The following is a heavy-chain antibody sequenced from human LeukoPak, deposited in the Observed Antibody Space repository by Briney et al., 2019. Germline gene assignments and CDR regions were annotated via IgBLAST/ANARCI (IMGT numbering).Heavy chain of an antibody. V-gene: IGHV4-30-2*01. CDR2: IYHSGST. D-gene: IGHD3-10*01. CDR3: ARGFGDYYYDYYYYGMDV. J-gene: IGHJ6*02. Sequence: PSQTLSLTCAVSGGSISSGGYSWSWIRQPPGKGLEWIGYIYHSGSTYYNPSLKSRVTISLDRSKNQFSLKLSSVTAADTAVYYCARGFGDYYYDYYYYGMDVWGQGTTVTVSS. CDR1: GGSISSGGYS.